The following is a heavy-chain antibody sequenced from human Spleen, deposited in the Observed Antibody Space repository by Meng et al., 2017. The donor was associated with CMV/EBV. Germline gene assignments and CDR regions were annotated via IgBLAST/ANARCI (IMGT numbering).Heavy chain of an antibody. V-gene: IGHV1-69*05. D-gene: IGHD6-6*01. J-gene: IGHJ4*02. Sequence: ASGGTFISSAVNWVRQAPGHGLEWIGNIIPMFRKTNYAQKFQGRVTITTGESSGTVFMELSSLTLDDTAIYFCARVPDSRAPEDDYWGQGTLVTVSS. CDR2: IIPMFRKT. CDR3: ARVPDSRAPEDDY. CDR1: GGTFISSA.